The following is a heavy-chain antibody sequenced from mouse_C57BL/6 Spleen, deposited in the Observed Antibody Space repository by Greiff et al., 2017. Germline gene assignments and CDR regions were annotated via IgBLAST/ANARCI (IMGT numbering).Heavy chain of an antibody. Sequence: EVQLVESGGGLVKPGGSLKLSCAASGFTFSDYGMHWVRQAPEKGLEWVAYISSGSSTIYYADTVKGRFTISRDNAKNTLFLQITSLRSEDTAMYYCAREPYSNYDYYGYWGQGTTLTVSS. CDR1: GFTFSDYG. CDR3: AREPYSNYDYYGY. V-gene: IGHV5-17*01. D-gene: IGHD2-5*01. J-gene: IGHJ2*01. CDR2: ISSGSSTI.